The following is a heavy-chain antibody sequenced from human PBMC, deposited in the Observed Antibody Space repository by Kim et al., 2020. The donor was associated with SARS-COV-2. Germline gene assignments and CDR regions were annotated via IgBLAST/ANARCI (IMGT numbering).Heavy chain of an antibody. CDR2: IKSKASSYAT. V-gene: IGHV3-73*01. CDR3: TSSPYYYDSSGSITLED. D-gene: IGHD3-22*01. CDR1: GFTFSGSN. J-gene: IGHJ4*02. Sequence: GGSLRLSCAASGFTFSGSNMHWVRQASGKGLEWVGRIKSKASSYATAYAASVKGRFTISRDDSKDTAYLQMNSLKTEDTAVYYCTSSPYYYDSSGSITLEDWGQGTLVTVSS.